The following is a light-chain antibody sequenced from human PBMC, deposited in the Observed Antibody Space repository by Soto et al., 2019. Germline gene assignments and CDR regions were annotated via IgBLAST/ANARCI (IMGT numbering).Light chain of an antibody. CDR1: LSVSVY. CDR3: QQRSNWPPIT. CDR2: DAS. V-gene: IGKV3-11*01. J-gene: IGKJ5*01. Sequence: VVLTQSPATLCLSPGERATLSWRTSLSVSVYLDWYQQKPGQAPRLLISDASNRATGIPARFSGSGSGTDFTLTISSLEPEDFAVYYCQQRSNWPPITCGQGKRRAIK.